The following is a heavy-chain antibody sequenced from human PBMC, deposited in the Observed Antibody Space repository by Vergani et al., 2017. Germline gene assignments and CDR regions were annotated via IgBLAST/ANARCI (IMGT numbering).Heavy chain of an antibody. CDR3: ARTTQTSYDILTGDYVP. V-gene: IGHV5-10-1*01. CDR1: GSSFTSYW. D-gene: IGHD3-9*01. CDR2: IDPSDSYT. Sequence: EVQLVQSGAEVKKPGASLRISCKGSGSSFTSYWISWVRQMPGKGLGWMGRIDPSDSYTNYSPSFQGHVTISADKSISTAYLQWSSLKASDTAMYYCARTTQTSYDILTGDYVPWGQGTLVTVSS. J-gene: IGHJ5*02.